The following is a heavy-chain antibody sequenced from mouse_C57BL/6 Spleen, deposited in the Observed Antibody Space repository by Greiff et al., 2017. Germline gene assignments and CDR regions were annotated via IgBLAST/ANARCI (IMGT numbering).Heavy chain of an antibody. CDR1: GYTFTSYW. CDR3: ARSGTGTNYYAMDY. V-gene: IGHV1-64*01. J-gene: IGHJ4*01. Sequence: QVQLQQPGAELVKPGASVKLSCKASGYTFTSYWMHWVKQRPGQGLEWIGMIHPNSGSTNYNEKFKSKATLTVDKSSSTAYMQLSSLTSEYSAVYYCARSGTGTNYYAMDYWGQGTSVTVSS. D-gene: IGHD4-1*01. CDR2: IHPNSGST.